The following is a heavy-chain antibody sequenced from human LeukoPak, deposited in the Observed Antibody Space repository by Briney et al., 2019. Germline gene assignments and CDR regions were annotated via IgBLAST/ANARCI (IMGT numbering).Heavy chain of an antibody. Sequence: SETLSLTCTVSGGSISSADYYWSWIRQPPGKGLEWIGYGYYSGRTYYNPSLKSRLTISLDTSKNHFPLNLSSVTAAGTAVYFCARDVRRRGASNYFDNWGQGTLVTVSS. V-gene: IGHV4-30-4*08. CDR3: ARDVRRRGASNYFDN. CDR2: GYYSGRT. CDR1: GGSISSADYY. J-gene: IGHJ4*02. D-gene: IGHD2-2*01.